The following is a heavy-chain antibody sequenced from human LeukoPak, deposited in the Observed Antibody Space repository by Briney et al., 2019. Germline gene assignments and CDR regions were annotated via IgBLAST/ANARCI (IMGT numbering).Heavy chain of an antibody. D-gene: IGHD4-17*01. CDR3: TREPDTVTVGV. CDR2: ISYSGST. V-gene: IGHV4-59*01. J-gene: IGHJ4*02. Sequence: SETLSLTCTVSGCSLSNYYWSWIRQPPGKGLEWIGYISYSGSTDYNPSLKSRVTISVDTSKNQFSLILTSVTAADTAVYYCTREPDTVTVGVWGQGALVTVSS. CDR1: GCSLSNYY.